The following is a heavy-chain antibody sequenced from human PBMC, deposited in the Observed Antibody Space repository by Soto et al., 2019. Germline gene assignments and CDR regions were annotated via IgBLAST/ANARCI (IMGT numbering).Heavy chain of an antibody. D-gene: IGHD6-13*01. V-gene: IGHV4-59*01. CDR3: ARDIAAAGGDAFDI. CDR2: IYYSGST. J-gene: IGHJ3*02. Sequence: SETLSLTSTVSGGNISSYYWSWIRQPPGKGLEWIGYIYYSGSTNYNPSLKSRVTISVDTSKNQFSLKLSSVTAADTAVYYCARDIAAAGGDAFDIWGQGTMVTVSS. CDR1: GGNISSYY.